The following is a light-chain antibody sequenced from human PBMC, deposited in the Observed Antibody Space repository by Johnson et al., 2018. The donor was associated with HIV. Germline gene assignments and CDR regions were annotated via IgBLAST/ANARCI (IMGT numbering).Light chain of an antibody. J-gene: IGLJ1*01. Sequence: QSLLTQPPSVSAAPGQRVNISCSGHSSNIENYFVSWYQQLPGAAPRLLIYEDYKRPSGIPDRFSGSKSGATATLCITGLQTGDKADYYCGIWDSSLRPLYVFGSGTTITVL. V-gene: IGLV1-51*02. CDR3: GIWDSSLRPLYV. CDR1: SSNIENYF. CDR2: EDY.